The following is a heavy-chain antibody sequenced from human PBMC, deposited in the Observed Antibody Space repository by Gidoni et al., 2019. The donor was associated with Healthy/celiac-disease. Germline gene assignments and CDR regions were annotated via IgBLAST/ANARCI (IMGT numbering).Heavy chain of an antibody. D-gene: IGHD2-21*01. J-gene: IGHJ4*02. V-gene: IGHV4-59*01. CDR2: IYSNGKI. Sequence: QVQLQESGPGLVKSSETLSLTCIVSGGSMSSYYWTWIRQPTGKGMEWIGYIYSNGKIDYNPSLKSRITISVETARIQFSLKFNSVTASDTAVYYCEIGRTYSYYWGQGTLVTVSS. CDR3: EIGRTYSYY. CDR1: GGSMSSYY.